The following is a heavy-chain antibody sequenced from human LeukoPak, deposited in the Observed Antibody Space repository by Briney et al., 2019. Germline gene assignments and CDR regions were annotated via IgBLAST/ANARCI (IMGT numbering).Heavy chain of an antibody. J-gene: IGHJ1*01. CDR1: GGSIRSSSYY. V-gene: IGHV4-39*07. CDR2: IYYSGST. Sequence: PSETLSLTCTVSGGSIRSSSYYWGWIRQPPGKGLEWIGSIYYSGSTYYNPSLKSRVTISVDTSKNQFSLKLSSVTAADTAVYYCARGTSYYDFWSGYPPGDRGYFQHWGQGTLVTVSS. CDR3: ARGTSYYDFWSGYPPGDRGYFQH. D-gene: IGHD3-3*01.